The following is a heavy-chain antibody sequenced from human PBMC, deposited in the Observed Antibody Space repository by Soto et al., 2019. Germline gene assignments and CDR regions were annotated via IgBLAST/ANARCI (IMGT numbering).Heavy chain of an antibody. J-gene: IGHJ6*02. CDR1: GFTFDDYA. Sequence: PGGALRLSCAASGFTFDDYAMHWVRQAPGKGLEWVSGISWNSGSIGYADSVKGRFTISRDNAKNTLYLQMNSLRAEDTAVYYCACYYDSSGYPSPYYYYYGMDVWGQGTTVTVSS. V-gene: IGHV3-9*01. D-gene: IGHD3-22*01. CDR2: ISWNSGSI. CDR3: ACYYDSSGYPSPYYYYYGMDV.